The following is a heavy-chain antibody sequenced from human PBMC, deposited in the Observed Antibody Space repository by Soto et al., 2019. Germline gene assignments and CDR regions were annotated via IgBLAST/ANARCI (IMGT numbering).Heavy chain of an antibody. V-gene: IGHV4-30-4*01. D-gene: IGHD3-9*01. CDR3: DRAFDILTRYYFDY. CDR1: GGSISSGDYY. J-gene: IGHJ4*02. CDR2: IYYSGST. Sequence: QVQLQESGPGLVKPSQTLSLTCTVSGGSISSGDYYWSWIRQPPGKGLEWIGYIYYSGSTYYNPSHKSRVTISTDTSKNQFSLKLSSVTAADTAVYYCDRAFDILTRYYFDYWGQGTLVTVSS.